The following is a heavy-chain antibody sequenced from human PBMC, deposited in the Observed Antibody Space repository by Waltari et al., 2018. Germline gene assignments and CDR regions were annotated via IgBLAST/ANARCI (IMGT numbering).Heavy chain of an antibody. CDR1: EFTFSRYS. Sequence: EVQLVESGGGLVQPGGSLKLSCRASEFTFSRYSMTGVRQAPGKGLEWVSHIGPGGSNIGYADSVKGRITISRDNAQNSLYLIINSLTDEDTAVYYCARDQDWAFDYWGRGTLVTVSS. CDR2: IGPGGSNI. CDR3: ARDQDWAFDY. V-gene: IGHV3-48*02. D-gene: IGHD2-21*01. J-gene: IGHJ4*02.